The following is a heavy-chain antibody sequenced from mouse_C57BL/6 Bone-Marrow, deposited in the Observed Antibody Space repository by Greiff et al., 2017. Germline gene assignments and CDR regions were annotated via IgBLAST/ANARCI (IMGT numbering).Heavy chain of an antibody. Sequence: EVKLMESGAELVRPGASVKLSCTASGFNIKDDYMHWVKQRPEQGLEWIGWIDPENGDTEYASKFQGKATITADTSSNTAYLQLSSLTSADTAVYYCTTCLSPFAYWGQGTRVTVSA. CDR1: GFNIKDDY. CDR3: TTCLSPFAY. J-gene: IGHJ3*01. CDR2: IDPENGDT. V-gene: IGHV14-4*01.